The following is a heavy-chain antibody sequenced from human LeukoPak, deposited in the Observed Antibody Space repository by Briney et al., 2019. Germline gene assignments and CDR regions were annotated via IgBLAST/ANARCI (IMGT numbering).Heavy chain of an antibody. CDR2: ITSKTDGGTT. J-gene: IGHJ4*02. Sequence: GGSLRPSCAASGFTSSNAWISWGRQAPWKGLEWVGRITSKTDGGTTDYAAPVKGRFTISRDDSKNTLYLQMNSLKTEDTAVYYCTTQADYWGQGTLVTVSS. V-gene: IGHV3-15*01. CDR3: TTQADY. CDR1: GFTSSNAW.